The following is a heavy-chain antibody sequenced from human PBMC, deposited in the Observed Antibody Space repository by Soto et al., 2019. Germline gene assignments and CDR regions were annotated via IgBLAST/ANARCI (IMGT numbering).Heavy chain of an antibody. Sequence: SETLSLTCAVYGGSFSGYYWSWIRQPPGKGLEWIGEINHSGSTNYNPSLKSRVTISVDTSKNQFSLKLSSVTAADTAVYYCARGLSGLGELSFIRPNANAFAIWGQGTMVTVSS. CDR3: ARGLSGLGELSFIRPNANAFAI. CDR1: GGSFSGYY. CDR2: INHSGST. V-gene: IGHV4-34*01. J-gene: IGHJ3*02. D-gene: IGHD3-16*02.